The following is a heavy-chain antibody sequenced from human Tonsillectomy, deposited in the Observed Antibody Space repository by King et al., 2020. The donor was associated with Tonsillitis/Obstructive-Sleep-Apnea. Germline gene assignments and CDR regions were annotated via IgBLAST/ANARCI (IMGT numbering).Heavy chain of an antibody. CDR3: ARSMSYYYYIHV. Sequence: VQLVESGGVVVQPGGSLRLSCAASGFTFDAYTMHWVRQAPGKGLEWVSLISWDGDSTYYADSVKGRFTISRDNNKNSLYLQMNSLRTEDTALYYSARSMSYYYYIHVWRKGTALTV. V-gene: IGHV3-43*01. D-gene: IGHD2-2*01. J-gene: IGHJ6*03. CDR2: ISWDGDST. CDR1: GFTFDAYT.